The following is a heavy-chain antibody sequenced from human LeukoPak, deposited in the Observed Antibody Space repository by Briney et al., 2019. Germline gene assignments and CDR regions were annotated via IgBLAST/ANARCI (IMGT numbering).Heavy chain of an antibody. CDR3: ARMMAGRGFDY. Sequence: GGSLGLSCAASGFTFSSYEMNWVRQAPGKGLEWVSYISSSGSSIYYADSVKGRFTISRDNAKNSLYLQMNSLRAEDTAVYYCARMMAGRGFDYWGQGTLVTVSS. D-gene: IGHD5-24*01. V-gene: IGHV3-48*03. CDR1: GFTFSSYE. CDR2: ISSSGSSI. J-gene: IGHJ4*02.